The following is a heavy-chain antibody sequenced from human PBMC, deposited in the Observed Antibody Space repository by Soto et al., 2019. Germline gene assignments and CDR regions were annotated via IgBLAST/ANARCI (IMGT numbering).Heavy chain of an antibody. D-gene: IGHD3-22*01. J-gene: IGHJ5*02. V-gene: IGHV1-46*01. CDR1: GYTFTSYY. Sequence: ASVKVSCKASGYTFTSYYMHWVRQAPGQGLEWMGIINPSGGSTSYAQKFQGRVTMTRDTSTSTVYMELSSLRSEDTAVYYCARVGQTYYYDSSLGWFDPWGQGTLVTSPQ. CDR2: INPSGGST. CDR3: ARVGQTYYYDSSLGWFDP.